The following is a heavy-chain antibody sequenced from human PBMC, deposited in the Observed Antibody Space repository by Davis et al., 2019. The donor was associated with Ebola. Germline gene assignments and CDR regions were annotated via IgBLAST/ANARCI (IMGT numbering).Heavy chain of an antibody. CDR2: IDPSDSYT. CDR1: GYSFTSYW. Sequence: PGGSLRLSCKGSGYSFTSYWISWVRQMPGKGLEWMGRIDPSDSYTNYSPSFQGHVTISADKSISTAYLQWSSLKASDTAMYYCARGPYSSSYYYYGMDVWGQGTTVTVSS. V-gene: IGHV5-10-1*01. D-gene: IGHD6-6*01. CDR3: ARGPYSSSYYYYGMDV. J-gene: IGHJ6*02.